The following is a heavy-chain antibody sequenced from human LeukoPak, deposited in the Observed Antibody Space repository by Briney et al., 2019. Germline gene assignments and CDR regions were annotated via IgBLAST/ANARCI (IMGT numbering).Heavy chain of an antibody. CDR2: ISTSSSYI. V-gene: IGHV3-21*01. J-gene: IGHJ6*03. CDR3: AKSADNYYYYYMDV. CDR1: GFTFSSYS. Sequence: GGSLRLSCAASGFTFSSYSMSWVRQAPGKGLEWVSSISTSSSYIYYADSVKGRFTVSRDNAKNSLYLQMNSLRAEDTAVYYCAKSADNYYYYYMDVWGKGTTVTVSS. D-gene: IGHD3-3*01.